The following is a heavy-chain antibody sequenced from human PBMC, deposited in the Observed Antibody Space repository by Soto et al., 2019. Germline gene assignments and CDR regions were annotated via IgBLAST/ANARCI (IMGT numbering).Heavy chain of an antibody. CDR3: ARTNSLPYYFDY. CDR2: IWYDGSNK. J-gene: IGHJ4*02. CDR1: GFTFSSYA. Sequence: GGSLRLSCAASGFTFSSYAMHWVRQAPGKGLEWVAVIWYDGSNKYYTDSVKGRFTISRDNSKNTLYLQMNSLRAEDTAVYYCARTNSLPYYFDYWGQGTLVTVSS. V-gene: IGHV3-33*08. D-gene: IGHD1-1*01.